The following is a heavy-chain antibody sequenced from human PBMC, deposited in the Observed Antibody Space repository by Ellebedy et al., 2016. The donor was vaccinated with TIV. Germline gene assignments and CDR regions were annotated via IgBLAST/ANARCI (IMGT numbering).Heavy chain of an antibody. V-gene: IGHV4-59*01. Sequence: SETLSLTCTVSGGSISSSYWSWIRQSPGKGLEWIGYIYYSGSTNYNPSLKSRVTISVDTSKNQFSLRLSSVTAADTALYYCARSPIVWELPLNYFGLDVWGQGTTVTVSS. CDR1: GGSISSSY. CDR2: IYYSGST. J-gene: IGHJ6*02. D-gene: IGHD3-10*01. CDR3: ARSPIVWELPLNYFGLDV.